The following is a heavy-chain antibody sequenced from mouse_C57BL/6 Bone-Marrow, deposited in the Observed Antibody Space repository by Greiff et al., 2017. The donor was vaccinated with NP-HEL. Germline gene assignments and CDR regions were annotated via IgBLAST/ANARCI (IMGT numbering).Heavy chain of an antibody. CDR1: GYAFTNYL. Sequence: VKLMESGAELVRPGTSVKVSCKASGYAFTNYLIEWVKQRPGQGLEWIGVINPGSGGTNYNEKFKGKATLTADKSSSTAYMQLSSLTSEDSAVYFCARRGSRGDYAMDYWGQGTSVTVSS. CDR3: ARRGSRGDYAMDY. D-gene: IGHD1-1*01. J-gene: IGHJ4*01. V-gene: IGHV1-54*01. CDR2: INPGSGGT.